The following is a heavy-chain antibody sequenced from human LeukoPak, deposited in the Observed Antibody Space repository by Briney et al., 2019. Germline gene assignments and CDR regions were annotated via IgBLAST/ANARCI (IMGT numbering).Heavy chain of an antibody. J-gene: IGHJ4*02. CDR1: GFTFSSYS. CDR2: ISSSSSTI. D-gene: IGHD3-10*01. V-gene: IGHV3-48*01. CDR3: ARASYYYGSGSYYFDY. Sequence: PGGSLRLSCAASGFTFSSYSMNWVRQAPGKGLEWVSFISSSSSTIYYADSVKGRFTISRDNAKNSLYLQVNTLRAEDTAVYYCARASYYYGSGSYYFDYWGQGTLVTVSS.